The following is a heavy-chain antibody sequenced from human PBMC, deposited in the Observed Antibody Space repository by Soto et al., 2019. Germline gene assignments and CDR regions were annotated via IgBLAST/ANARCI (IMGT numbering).Heavy chain of an antibody. Sequence: SETLSLTCTVSGGSISSGGYYWSWIRQHPGKGLEWIGYIYYSGSTYYNPSLKSRVTISADTSKNQFSLKLSSVTAADTAVYYCARRVRYCSGGSCWEPYYYYGMDVWGQGTTVT. CDR1: GGSISSGGYY. CDR2: IYYSGST. J-gene: IGHJ6*02. V-gene: IGHV4-31*03. D-gene: IGHD2-15*01. CDR3: ARRVRYCSGGSCWEPYYYYGMDV.